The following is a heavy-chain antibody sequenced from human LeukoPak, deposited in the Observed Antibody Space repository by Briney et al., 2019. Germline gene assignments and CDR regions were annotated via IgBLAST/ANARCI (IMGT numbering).Heavy chain of an antibody. D-gene: IGHD6-19*01. CDR3: AKGASSGWPYYFDY. Sequence: GGSLRLSCVASGFTFSSYWMSWVRQAPGKGLEWVANIKEDGSEKNYVDSVKGRFTISRDNAKNSLYLQMNSLRAEDTAVYYCAKGASSGWPYYFDYWGQGTLVTVSS. CDR1: GFTFSSYW. J-gene: IGHJ4*02. V-gene: IGHV3-7*03. CDR2: IKEDGSEK.